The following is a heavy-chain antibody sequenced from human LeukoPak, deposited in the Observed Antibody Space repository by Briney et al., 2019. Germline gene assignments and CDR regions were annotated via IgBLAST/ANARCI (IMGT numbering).Heavy chain of an antibody. CDR2: IYYSGST. J-gene: IGHJ3*02. CDR1: GGSISSYY. CDR3: ARTLRELRGLGAFDT. D-gene: IGHD1-26*01. V-gene: IGHV4-59*01. Sequence: SETLSLTCTVSGGSISSYYWSWIRQPPGKGLEWIGYIYYSGSTNYNPSLKSRVTVSVDTSKNQFSLKLSSVTAADTAVYYCARTLRELRGLGAFDTWGQGTMVTVSS.